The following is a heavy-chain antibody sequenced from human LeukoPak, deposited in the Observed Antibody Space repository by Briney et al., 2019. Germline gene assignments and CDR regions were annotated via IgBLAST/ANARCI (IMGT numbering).Heavy chain of an antibody. D-gene: IGHD1-1*01. CDR2: INPNSGNT. Sequence: ASVKVSCKNSGYIFIAYWIHWVRHAPGQGLEWMGFINPNSGNTNYAQKFQGRVTMTRDMSISTAYLELSSLTSDDTAVYYCAREMRPATTTLVASWGDRNLFTVSS. V-gene: IGHV1-2*02. CDR3: AREMRPATTTLVAS. J-gene: IGHJ5*01. CDR1: GYIFIAYW.